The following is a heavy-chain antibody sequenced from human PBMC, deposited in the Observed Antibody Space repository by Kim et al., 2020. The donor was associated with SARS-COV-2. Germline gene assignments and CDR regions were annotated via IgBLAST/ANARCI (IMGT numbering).Heavy chain of an antibody. CDR3: ARRPPSSGYYYVQGAFDI. J-gene: IGHJ3*02. CDR1: GYSFTSYW. V-gene: IGHV5-51*01. Sequence: GESLQISCKGSGYSFTSYWIGWVRQMPGKGLEWMGIIYPGDSDTRYSPSFQGQVTIQADKSISTAYLQWSSLKASDTAMYYCARRPPSSGYYYVQGAFDIWGQGTMVTVSS. CDR2: IYPGDSDT. D-gene: IGHD3-22*01.